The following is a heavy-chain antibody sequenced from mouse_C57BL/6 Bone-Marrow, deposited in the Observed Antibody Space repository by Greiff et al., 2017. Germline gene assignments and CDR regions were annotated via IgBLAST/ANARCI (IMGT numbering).Heavy chain of an antibody. CDR2: IYPGNSDT. V-gene: IGHV1-5*01. Sequence: EVQLQQSGTVLARPGASVKMSCKTSGYTFTSYWMHWVKQRPGQCLEWIGAIYPGNSDTSYNQKCKGKAKLTAVKSASTAYMELSSLTNEDSAVCYCTRYYGHDGGMDYWGQGTSVTVSS. J-gene: IGHJ4*01. D-gene: IGHD1-1*02. CDR3: TRYYGHDGGMDY. CDR1: GYTFTSYW.